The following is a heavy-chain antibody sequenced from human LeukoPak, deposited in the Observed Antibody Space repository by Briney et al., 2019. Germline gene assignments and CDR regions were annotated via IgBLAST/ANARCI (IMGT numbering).Heavy chain of an antibody. CDR3: ARGATGSGSYYQDY. J-gene: IGHJ4*02. CDR2: IYYSGST. Sequence: PSETLSLTCSVSGGSVSSYYWGWIRQPPGKGLEWIGYIYYSGSTNYNPSLKSRVTISVDTSKNQFSLKLSSVTAADTAVYYCARGATGSGSYYQDYWGQGTLVTVSS. D-gene: IGHD3-10*01. CDR1: GGSVSSYY. V-gene: IGHV4-59*02.